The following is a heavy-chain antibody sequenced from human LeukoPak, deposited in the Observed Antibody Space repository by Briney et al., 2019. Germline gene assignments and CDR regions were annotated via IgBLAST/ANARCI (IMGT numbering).Heavy chain of an antibody. CDR3: ARVVNPFPDYDFWSGSPNWFDP. J-gene: IGHJ5*02. CDR2: IFHSGST. V-gene: IGHV4-38-2*02. Sequence: PSETLSLTCTVSGYSISSGYYWGWIRQPPGKGLEWIGSIFHSGSTYYNPSLKSRVTISVDTSQNRFSLKLSSVTAADTAVYYCARVVNPFPDYDFWSGSPNWFDPWGQGTLVTVSS. D-gene: IGHD3-3*01. CDR1: GYSISSGYY.